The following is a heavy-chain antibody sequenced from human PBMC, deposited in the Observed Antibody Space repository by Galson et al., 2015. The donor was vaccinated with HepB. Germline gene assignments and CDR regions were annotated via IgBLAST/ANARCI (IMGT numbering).Heavy chain of an antibody. CDR2: ISSNGGST. D-gene: IGHD2-15*01. CDR3: VKDYLLGVKRPYCSGGSCYSSPYFQH. V-gene: IGHV3-64D*06. CDR1: GFTFSSYA. Sequence: SLRLSCAASGFTFSSYAMHWVRQAPGKGLEYVSAISSNGGSTYYADSVKGRFTISRDNSKNTLYLQMSSLRAEDTAVYYCVKDYLLGVKRPYCSGGSCYSSPYFQHWGQGTLVTVSS. J-gene: IGHJ1*01.